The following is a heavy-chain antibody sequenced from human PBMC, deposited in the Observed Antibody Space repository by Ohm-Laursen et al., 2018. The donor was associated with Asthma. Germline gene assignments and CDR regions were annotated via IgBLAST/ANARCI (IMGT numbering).Heavy chain of an antibody. J-gene: IGHJ4*02. CDR2: IVVGSGNT. D-gene: IGHD3-22*01. CDR1: GFTFTSSA. CDR3: ARVLSYYDHSSYYDRIDY. Sequence: SVKVSCKASGFTFTSSAVQWVRQARGQRLEWIGWIVVGSGNTNYAQKFQERVTITRDMSTSTAYMELRGLRSDDTAVYYCARVLSYYDHSSYYDRIDYWGQGSLVTVSS. V-gene: IGHV1-58*01.